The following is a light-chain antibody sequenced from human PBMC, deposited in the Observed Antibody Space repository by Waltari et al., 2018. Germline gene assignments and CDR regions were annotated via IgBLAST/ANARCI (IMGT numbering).Light chain of an antibody. CDR1: GSYVGGYAY. J-gene: IGLJ3*02. CDR2: EVS. V-gene: IGLV2-14*01. Sequence: QSALTQPASVSVSPGQSITISCPGTGSYVGGYAYGAWYQQHPGKAPNLLIYEVSNRPSGVSYRFSASKSGNTASLTISGLQAEDEADYYCSSYTPITISNWVFGGGTKLTVL. CDR3: SSYTPITISNWV.